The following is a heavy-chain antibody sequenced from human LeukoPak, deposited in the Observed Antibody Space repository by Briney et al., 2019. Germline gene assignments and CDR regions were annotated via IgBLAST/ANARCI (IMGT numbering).Heavy chain of an antibody. J-gene: IGHJ4*02. CDR2: VRPPDGGT. CDR1: GFTFSNHG. CDR3: ARDLAWGAFDY. D-gene: IGHD7-27*01. V-gene: IGHV3-23*01. Sequence: GGSLRLSCAASGFTFSNHGMNWVRQAPGKGLEWLSGVRPPDGGTYYADSVKGRFTISRDDSKNTLSLQMNSLRVEDTAVYYCARDLAWGAFDYWGQGTLVTVSS.